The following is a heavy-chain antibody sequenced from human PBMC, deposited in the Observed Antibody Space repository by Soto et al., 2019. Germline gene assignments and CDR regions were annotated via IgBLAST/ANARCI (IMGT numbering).Heavy chain of an antibody. CDR3: ARSTVRHAFDI. CDR1: GGSNSSHY. Sequence: PSETLSLTCTVSGGSNSSHYWNWIRQPPGGGLQWIGHLYDGGTTNYSPSLRSRVSISLDTSKKQFSLKLSSVTAADTAVYFCARSTVRHAFDIWGQGTMVTVSS. D-gene: IGHD4-4*01. CDR2: LYDGGTT. V-gene: IGHV4-59*11. J-gene: IGHJ3*02.